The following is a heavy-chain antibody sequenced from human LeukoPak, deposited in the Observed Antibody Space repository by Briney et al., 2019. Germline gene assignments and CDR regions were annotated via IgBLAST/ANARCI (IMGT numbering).Heavy chain of an antibody. CDR3: ATWGPYCSGGSCYSGPFDY. V-gene: IGHV1-24*01. J-gene: IGHJ4*02. D-gene: IGHD2-15*01. CDR1: GYTPTELS. Sequence: ASVKVSCKVSGYTPTELSMHWVRQAPGKGIEWMGGFDPEDGETIYAQKFQGRVTMTEDTSTDTAYMELSSLRSEDTAVYYCATWGPYCSGGSCYSGPFDYWGQGTLVTVSS. CDR2: FDPEDGET.